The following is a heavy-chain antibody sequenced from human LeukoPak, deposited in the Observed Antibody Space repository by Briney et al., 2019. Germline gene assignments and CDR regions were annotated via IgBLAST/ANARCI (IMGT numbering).Heavy chain of an antibody. J-gene: IGHJ6*02. V-gene: IGHV3-53*01. D-gene: IGHD2-2*01. CDR2: IYSGGST. CDR3: ARETPTASAFRHYYGIDV. Sequence: GGSLRLSCAASGFTFSSYWMSWVCQAPGKGLEWVSVIYSGGSTYYADSVKGRFTISRDNSKNTLYLQMNSLRAEDTAVYYCARETPTASAFRHYYGIDVWGQGTTVTVSS. CDR1: GFTFSSYW.